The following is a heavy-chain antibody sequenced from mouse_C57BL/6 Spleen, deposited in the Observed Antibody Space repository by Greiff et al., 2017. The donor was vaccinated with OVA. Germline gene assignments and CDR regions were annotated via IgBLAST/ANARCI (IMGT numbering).Heavy chain of an antibody. CDR1: GYTFTEYT. Sequence: QVQLQQSGAELVKPGASVKLSCKASGYTFTEYTIHWVKQRSGQGLEWIGWFYPGSGSIKYNEKFKDKATLTADKSSSTVYMELSRLTSEDSAVYFCARHEVTTVVAKDYAMDYWGQGTSVTVSS. D-gene: IGHD1-1*01. CDR2: FYPGSGSI. J-gene: IGHJ4*01. V-gene: IGHV1-62-2*01. CDR3: ARHEVTTVVAKDYAMDY.